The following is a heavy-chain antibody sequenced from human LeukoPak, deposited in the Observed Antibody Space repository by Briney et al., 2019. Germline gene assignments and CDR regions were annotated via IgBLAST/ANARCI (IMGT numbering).Heavy chain of an antibody. D-gene: IGHD3-10*01. CDR2: IRSKIDGGTI. CDR3: AAPKVPGN. J-gene: IGHJ4*02. Sequence: PGGSLRLSCAASDFTFSDVWMNWVRQAPGKGLEWVGRIRSKIDGGTIDYAAPVKGRFVISRDDSKNMLYLQMNSLKIEDTAVYYCAAPKVPGNWGQGTLVTVSS. V-gene: IGHV3-15*07. CDR1: DFTFSDVW.